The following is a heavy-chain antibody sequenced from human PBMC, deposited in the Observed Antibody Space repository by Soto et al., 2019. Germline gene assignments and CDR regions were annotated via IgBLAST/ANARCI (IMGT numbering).Heavy chain of an antibody. CDR1: GYNFATYW. J-gene: IGHJ5*02. CDR2: IYPGNSDA. V-gene: IGHV5-51*01. D-gene: IGHD4-17*01. Sequence: GESLKISCQASGYNFATYWIAWVRQMPGKGLEYMGIIYPGNSDARYSPSFQGQVTFSADKSISTAYPHWSSLKASDAAMYYCARHGFYGDYASNYFDPWGQGTLVTVSS. CDR3: ARHGFYGDYASNYFDP.